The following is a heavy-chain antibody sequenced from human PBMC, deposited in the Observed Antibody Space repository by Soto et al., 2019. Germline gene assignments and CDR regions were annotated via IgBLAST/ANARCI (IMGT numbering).Heavy chain of an antibody. CDR3: ARSIAVAGTDYYYGMDV. J-gene: IGHJ6*02. D-gene: IGHD6-19*01. CDR1: DGSFSGYY. CDR2: INHSGST. V-gene: IGHV4-34*01. Sequence: PSETLHQTCAVYDGSFSGYYWIWILQPPGKGLEWIGEINHSGSTNYNPSLKSRVTISVDTSKNQFSLKLSSVTAADTAVYYCARSIAVAGTDYYYGMDVRGQGTTVTVSS.